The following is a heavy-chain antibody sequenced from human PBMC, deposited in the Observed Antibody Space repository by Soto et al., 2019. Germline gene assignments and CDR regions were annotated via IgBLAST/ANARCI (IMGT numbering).Heavy chain of an antibody. CDR2: IYYSGST. CDR3: ALGTISATTFDY. Sequence: ERLCRTGAVSGGCIYSSSYYWGWIRQPPGKGLEWIGSIYYSGSTYYRPSLKSRVTISVDTSKNQLSLKLRSVTAADTAVFFCALGTISATTFDYWGQGTLVIVSS. J-gene: IGHJ4*02. D-gene: IGHD1-7*01. V-gene: IGHV4-39*01. CDR1: GGCIYSSSYY.